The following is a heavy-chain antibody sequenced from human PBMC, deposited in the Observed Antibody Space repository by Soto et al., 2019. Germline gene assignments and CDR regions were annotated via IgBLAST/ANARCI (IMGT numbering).Heavy chain of an antibody. CDR1: GYNFTSYG. Sequence: QVQLVQSGADVKKPGASVKVSCKASGYNFTSYGISWVRQAPGQGLEWMGWISPHNDRTKYARRFQDRVTMTTETPTSTVYLELGSLRSDDTAVYYCARDLYYSSGRYFDHDAFDIWGQGKVVTVSS. J-gene: IGHJ3*02. CDR3: ARDLYYSSGRYFDHDAFDI. V-gene: IGHV1-18*01. CDR2: ISPHNDRT. D-gene: IGHD6-19*01.